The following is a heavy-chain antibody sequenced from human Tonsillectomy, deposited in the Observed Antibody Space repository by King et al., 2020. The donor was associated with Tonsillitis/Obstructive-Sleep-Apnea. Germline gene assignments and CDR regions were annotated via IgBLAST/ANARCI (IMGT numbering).Heavy chain of an antibody. CDR3: ASLIDDSSGYLYYYYYMDV. CDR2: ISSSSSYT. CDR1: GFTFSDYY. V-gene: IGHV3-11*05. D-gene: IGHD3-22*01. J-gene: IGHJ6*03. Sequence: VQLVESGGGLVKPGGSLRLSCAASGFTFSDYYMSWIRQAPGKGLEWVSYISSSSSYTNYADSVKGRFTISRDNAKNSLYLQMNSLRAEDTAVYYCASLIDDSSGYLYYYYYMDVWGKGTTVTVSS.